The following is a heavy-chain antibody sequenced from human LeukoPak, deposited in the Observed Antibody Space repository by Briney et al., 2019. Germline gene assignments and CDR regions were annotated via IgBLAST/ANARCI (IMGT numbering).Heavy chain of an antibody. J-gene: IGHJ4*02. D-gene: IGHD3-22*01. Sequence: PSETLSLTCTVSGGSISSSSYYWGWIRQPPGKGLEWIGSIYYSGSTYYNPSLKSRVTISVDTSKNQFSLKLSSVTAADTAVYYCARRRAPPYYYDSSGYYYFDYWGQGTLVTVSS. CDR2: IYYSGST. CDR1: GGSISSSSYY. V-gene: IGHV4-39*07. CDR3: ARRRAPPYYYDSSGYYYFDY.